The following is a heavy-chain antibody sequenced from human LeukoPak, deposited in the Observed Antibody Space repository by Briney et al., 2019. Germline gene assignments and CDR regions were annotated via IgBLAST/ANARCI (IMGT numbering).Heavy chain of an antibody. CDR2: INPNSGGT. CDR3: ARSLGVAVAGTDYYGMDV. D-gene: IGHD6-19*01. Sequence: GASVEVSCKASGYTFTGYYMHWVRQAPGQGLEWMGWINPNSGGTNYAQKFQGWVTMTRDTSISTAYMELSRLRSDDTAVYYCARSLGVAVAGTDYYGMDVWGQGTTVTVSS. CDR1: GYTFTGYY. V-gene: IGHV1-2*04. J-gene: IGHJ6*02.